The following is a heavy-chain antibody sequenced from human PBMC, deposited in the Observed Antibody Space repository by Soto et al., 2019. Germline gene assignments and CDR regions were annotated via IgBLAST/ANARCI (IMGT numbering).Heavy chain of an antibody. Sequence: EVPLLESGGGLLQPGGSLRLACAASGFTFSSYAMSWVRQAPGKGLEWVSAISGSGGSTYYAISVKGRFTISRDNSKNTLSVQMNSLRAEDTAGYYCAKVKRRSSLDYWGQGTLVTVSS. V-gene: IGHV3-23*01. CDR3: AKVKRRSSLDY. CDR2: ISGSGGST. D-gene: IGHD6-6*01. J-gene: IGHJ4*02. CDR1: GFTFSSYA.